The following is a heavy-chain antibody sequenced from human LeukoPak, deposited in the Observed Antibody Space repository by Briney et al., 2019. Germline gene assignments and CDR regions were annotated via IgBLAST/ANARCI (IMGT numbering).Heavy chain of an antibody. CDR3: ARDGPPVGAGDFDY. Sequence: GGSLRLSCAASGFSVSLYSMGWVRQAPGKGLEWISYIGSSSIYADSVKGRFTISRDSAKNSLYLKMNSLRGEDTAVYYCARDGPPVGAGDFDYWGQGTPVTVSS. CDR2: IGSSSI. D-gene: IGHD3-10*01. CDR1: GFSVSLYS. V-gene: IGHV3-48*01. J-gene: IGHJ4*02.